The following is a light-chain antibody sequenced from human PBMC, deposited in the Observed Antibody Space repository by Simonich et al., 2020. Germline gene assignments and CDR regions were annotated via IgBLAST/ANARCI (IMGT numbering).Light chain of an antibody. CDR3: YSAADNNLV. J-gene: IGLJ2*01. CDR2: KDS. Sequence: SYELTQPSSVSVSPGQTARITCSGDVLAKKYARWFQQKPGQAPVRVIYKDSERPSRIPGRFSGSSSGTTVSLTIGGAQVEDEADYYCYSAADNNLVFGGGTKLTVL. CDR1: VLAKKY. V-gene: IGLV3-27*01.